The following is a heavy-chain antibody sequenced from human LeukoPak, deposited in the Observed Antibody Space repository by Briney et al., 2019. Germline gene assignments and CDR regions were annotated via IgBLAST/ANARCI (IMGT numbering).Heavy chain of an antibody. CDR3: ARTTMVRGTYYMDI. CDR1: GGSISSYY. D-gene: IGHD3-10*01. CDR2: IYYSGYT. J-gene: IGHJ6*03. Sequence: SETLSLTCTVSGGSISSYYWSWIRQPPGKGLEWIGYIYYSGYTNYNPSLKSRVTISVDTSKNQFSLKLSSVTAADTAVYYCARTTMVRGTYYMDIWGKGTTVTISS. V-gene: IGHV4-59*01.